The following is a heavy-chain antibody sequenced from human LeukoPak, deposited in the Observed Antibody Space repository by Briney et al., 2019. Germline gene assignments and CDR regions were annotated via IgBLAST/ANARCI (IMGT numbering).Heavy chain of an antibody. D-gene: IGHD3-10*01. CDR1: GFTFSSYA. J-gene: IGHJ4*02. V-gene: IGHV3-9*01. Sequence: PGGSLRLSCAASGFTFSSYAMHWVRQAPGKGLEWVSGISWNSASTAYADSVKGRFTISRDNAKNSLYLQMNSLRPEDTALYFCVTRSGSFAFDYWGQGTLVTVSS. CDR2: ISWNSAST. CDR3: VTRSGSFAFDY.